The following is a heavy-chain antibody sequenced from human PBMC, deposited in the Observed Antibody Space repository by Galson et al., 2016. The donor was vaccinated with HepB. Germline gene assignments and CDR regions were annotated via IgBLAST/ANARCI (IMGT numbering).Heavy chain of an antibody. CDR1: GFTFSTYN. D-gene: IGHD3-9*01. CDR3: ARGGWQPLTVYAIDN. J-gene: IGHJ4*02. CDR2: IRSARDTI. Sequence: SLRLSCAASGFTFSTYNMNWVRLAPGKGLEWVSYIRSARDTIHYAGSEKGRFTISRDNAKNSLYLHMNSLRAEDTAVYYCARGGWQPLTVYAIDNWGQGTLVTVSS. V-gene: IGHV3-48*01.